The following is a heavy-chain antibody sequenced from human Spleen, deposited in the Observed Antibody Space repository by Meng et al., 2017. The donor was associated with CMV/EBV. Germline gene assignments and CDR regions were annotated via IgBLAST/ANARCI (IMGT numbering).Heavy chain of an antibody. D-gene: IGHD3-3*01. CDR1: GFTFSSYW. V-gene: IGHV3-74*01. CDR2: MNSDGSST. J-gene: IGHJ6*02. Sequence: GGSLRLSCAASGFTFSSYWMHWVRQAPGKGLVWVSRMNSDGSSTSYADAVKGRFTISRDNAKNTPYLQMNSLRAEDTAVYYCAREAYYDFWSGYYPPYYYYGMDVWGQGTTVTVSS. CDR3: AREAYYDFWSGYYPPYYYYGMDV.